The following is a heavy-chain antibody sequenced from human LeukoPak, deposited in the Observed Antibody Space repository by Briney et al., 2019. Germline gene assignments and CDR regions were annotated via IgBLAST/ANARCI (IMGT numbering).Heavy chain of an antibody. V-gene: IGHV1-18*01. D-gene: IGHD6-19*01. Sequence: ASVKVSCKASGYTFTSYGISWVRQAPGQGLEWMGWISAYNGNTNYAQKLQGRVTMTTDTSTSTAYMELRSLRSDDTAVYYRARRDSSGWYTGDFDYWGQGTLVTVSS. CDR2: ISAYNGNT. CDR1: GYTFTSYG. J-gene: IGHJ4*02. CDR3: ARRDSSGWYTGDFDY.